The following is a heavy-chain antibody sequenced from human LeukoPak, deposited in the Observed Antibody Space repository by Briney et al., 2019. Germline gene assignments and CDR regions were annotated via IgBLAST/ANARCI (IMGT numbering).Heavy chain of an antibody. V-gene: IGHV3-7*02. J-gene: IGHJ4*02. D-gene: IGHD4-17*01. CDR2: IKEDGSDK. CDR3: TKYGDDDTPGLN. CDR1: GFSFSSYW. Sequence: PGGSLRLSCAASGFSFSSYWMTWVRQAPGKGLEWVANIKEDGSDKYYVDSVKGRFTISRDNAKNSLYLQMNSLRAEETAVYYCTKYGDDDTPGLNWGQGTLVTVSS.